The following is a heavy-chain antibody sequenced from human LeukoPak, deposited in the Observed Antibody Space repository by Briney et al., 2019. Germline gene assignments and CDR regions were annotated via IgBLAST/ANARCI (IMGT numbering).Heavy chain of an antibody. D-gene: IGHD3-10*01. Sequence: PSETLSLTCTVSGGSISSYDWSWLRQPPGKGREWMGYIYYSGSTNYNPSLKRRVTISVDTSKKPFSLKMSSVTAADTALYYCARNIYYGSWGATFDIWGQGTMVPVSS. J-gene: IGHJ3*02. CDR3: ARNIYYGSWGATFDI. CDR2: IYYSGST. CDR1: GGSISSYD. V-gene: IGHV4-59*01.